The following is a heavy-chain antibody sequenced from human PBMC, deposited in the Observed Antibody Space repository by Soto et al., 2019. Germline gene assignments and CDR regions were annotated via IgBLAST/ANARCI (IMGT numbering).Heavy chain of an antibody. V-gene: IGHV3-30*02. Sequence: PGGSLRLSCAASGFAFGNYGIHWVRQAPGKGLEWVAVIWSDGSSKYYGDSVRGRFTISRDNSKNTVYLQMNSLRAEDTAVYYCAKDGLVPAASRRVYYYYGMDVWGQGTTVTVSS. CDR2: IWSDGSSK. J-gene: IGHJ6*02. D-gene: IGHD2-2*01. CDR1: GFAFGNYG. CDR3: AKDGLVPAASRRVYYYYGMDV.